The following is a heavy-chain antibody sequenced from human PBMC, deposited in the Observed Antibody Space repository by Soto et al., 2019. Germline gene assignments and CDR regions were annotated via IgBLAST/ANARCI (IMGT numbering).Heavy chain of an antibody. CDR3: ARHHVYDYGDYHELDY. CDR1: GGSISSSSYY. CDR2: IYYSGST. V-gene: IGHV4-39*01. Sequence: QLQLQESGPGLVKPSETLSLTCTVSGGSISSSSYYWGWIRQPPGKGLEWIGSIYYSGSTYYNPSLKSRVTISVDTSKNQFSLKLSSVTAADTAVYYCARHHVYDYGDYHELDYWGQGTLVTVSS. J-gene: IGHJ4*02. D-gene: IGHD4-17*01.